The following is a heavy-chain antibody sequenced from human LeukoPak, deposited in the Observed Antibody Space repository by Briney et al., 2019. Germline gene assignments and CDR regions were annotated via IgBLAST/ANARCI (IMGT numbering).Heavy chain of an antibody. Sequence: GGSLRLSCAASGLTGSHNYVSWVRQAPGKGLEWVSAIHTSGDTCYAGSVKGRFTISRDTSKNTLYLQINSLRVEDTAVYYCIVFGDSNHWGQGTLVTVSS. CDR2: IHTSGDT. CDR1: GLTGSHNY. V-gene: IGHV3-53*01. CDR3: IVFGDSNH. J-gene: IGHJ5*02. D-gene: IGHD4-17*01.